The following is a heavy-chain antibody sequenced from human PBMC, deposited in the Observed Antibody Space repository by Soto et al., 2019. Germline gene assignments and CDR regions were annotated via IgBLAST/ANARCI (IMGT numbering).Heavy chain of an antibody. V-gene: IGHV3-23*01. J-gene: IGHJ6*02. Sequence: GGSLRLSCAASGFTFSSYAMSWVRQAPGKGLEWVSAISGSGGSTYYADSVKGRFTISRDNSKNTRYLQMNSLRAEDTAVYYCAKDQRDNIVVVPAAMRVGYYYYYGMDVWGQGTTVTVSS. D-gene: IGHD2-2*01. CDR2: ISGSGGST. CDR3: AKDQRDNIVVVPAAMRVGYYYYYGMDV. CDR1: GFTFSSYA.